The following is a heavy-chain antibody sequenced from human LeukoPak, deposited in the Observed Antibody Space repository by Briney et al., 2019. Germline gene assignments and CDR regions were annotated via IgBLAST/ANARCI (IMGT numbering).Heavy chain of an antibody. CDR1: EFSVGSNY. CDR3: AELGITMIGGV. V-gene: IGHV3-74*01. CDR2: INSDGSST. Sequence: GGSLSLSCAASEFSVGSNYMTWVRQAPGKGLEWVSLINSDGSSTSYADSVKGRFTISRDNAKNTLYLQMNSLRAEDTAVYYCAELGITMIGGVWGKGTTVTISS. J-gene: IGHJ6*04. D-gene: IGHD3-10*02.